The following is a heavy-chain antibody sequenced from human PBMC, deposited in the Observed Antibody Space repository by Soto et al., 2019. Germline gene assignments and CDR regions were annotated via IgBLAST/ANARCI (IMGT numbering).Heavy chain of an antibody. D-gene: IGHD3-3*01. J-gene: IGHJ3*02. CDR3: AREGGPVVRFLEWLSFDI. V-gene: IGHV3-21*01. Sequence: GGSLRLSCAASGFTFSSYSMNWVRQAPGKGLEWVSSISSSSSYIYYADSVKGRFHISRDKAKNSLYLQMNSLRAEDTAVYYCAREGGPVVRFLEWLSFDIWGQGTMVTVSS. CDR2: ISSSSSYI. CDR1: GFTFSSYS.